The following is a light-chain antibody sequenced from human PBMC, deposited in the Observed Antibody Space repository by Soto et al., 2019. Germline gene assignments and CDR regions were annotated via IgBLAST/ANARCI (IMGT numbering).Light chain of an antibody. Sequence: QSALTQPASLSGSPGQSITISCTGTSSDVGGYNYVSWYQQHPGKAPKFIIYDVSNRPSGVSNRFSGSKSGNTASLTISGLQADDEDHYYCCSYTTTSTWVFGGGTKLTVL. V-gene: IGLV2-14*01. CDR3: CSYTTTSTWV. CDR1: SSDVGGYNY. CDR2: DVS. J-gene: IGLJ3*02.